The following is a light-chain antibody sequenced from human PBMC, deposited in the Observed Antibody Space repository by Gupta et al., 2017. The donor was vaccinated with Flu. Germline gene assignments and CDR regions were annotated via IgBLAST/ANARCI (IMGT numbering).Light chain of an antibody. V-gene: IGKV3-20*01. CDR3: QQYGNSPET. CDR1: QSISSSY. J-gene: IGKJ1*01. CDR2: GAS. Sequence: ERATLSYRASQSISSSYLAWYQQKPGQAPALLIYGASSRATGIPDRFSGSGSGTDFTLTISRLEPEDFAVYYGQQYGNSPETFGQGTKVEIK.